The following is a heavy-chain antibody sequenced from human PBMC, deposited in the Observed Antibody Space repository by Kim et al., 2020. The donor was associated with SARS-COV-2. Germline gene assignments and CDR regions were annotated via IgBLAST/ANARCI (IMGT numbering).Heavy chain of an antibody. CDR3: AMSSARGAPYYFDY. CDR1: GRSIIRYY. J-gene: IGHJ4*02. D-gene: IGHD3-10*01. CDR2: NYYSGST. V-gene: IGHV4-59*13. Sequence: SETLSLTCTVSGRSIIRYYWCCIRQPPGKGLSWIGDNYYSGSTNCNPPLNSRVTISVDTSKNPFYLKLNSVPPASTAVSYCAMSSARGAPYYFDYSAQAT.